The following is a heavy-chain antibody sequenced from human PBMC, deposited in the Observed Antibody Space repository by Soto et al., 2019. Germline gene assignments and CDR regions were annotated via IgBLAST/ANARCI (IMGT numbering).Heavy chain of an antibody. D-gene: IGHD2-8*01. J-gene: IGHJ5*02. CDR3: ARDRSTYGWGGTGEVKENWFDP. CDR2: AYYSGDT. Sequence: QVQLQESGPGLVKASETLSLTCSVSGGSISRYYWSWIRQPPGKGLEWIGYAYYSGDTGYNPSLKRRVTMDVETSKNQVFLKLSSVTAADTAVYYCARDRSTYGWGGTGEVKENWFDPWGQGALGTVAS. CDR1: GGSISRYY. V-gene: IGHV4-59*01.